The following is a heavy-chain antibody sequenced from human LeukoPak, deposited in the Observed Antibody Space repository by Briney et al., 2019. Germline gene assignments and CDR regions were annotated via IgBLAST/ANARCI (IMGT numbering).Heavy chain of an antibody. CDR2: MNPNSGNT. J-gene: IGHJ4*02. V-gene: IGHV1-8*01. Sequence: ASVKVSCKASGYTFTSYDINWVRQATGQGLEWMGWMNPNSGNTGYAQKSQGRVTMTRHTSISTAYMELSSMRSEDTAVYYCARDQSDGYNLGYWGQGTLATVSS. D-gene: IGHD5-24*01. CDR1: GYTFTSYD. CDR3: ARDQSDGYNLGY.